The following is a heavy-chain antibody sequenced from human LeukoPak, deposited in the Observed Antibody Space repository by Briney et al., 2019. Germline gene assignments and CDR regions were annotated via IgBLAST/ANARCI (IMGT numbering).Heavy chain of an antibody. Sequence: PSETLSLTCAVYGGSFSGYYWSWIRQPPGKGLEWIGEINHSGSTNYNPSLKSRVTVSVDTSKNQFSLKLSSVTAADTAVYYCARARGIAAAGTLTWYFDLWGRGTLVTVSS. CDR1: GGSFSGYY. CDR2: INHSGST. J-gene: IGHJ2*01. CDR3: ARARGIAAAGTLTWYFDL. D-gene: IGHD6-13*01. V-gene: IGHV4-34*01.